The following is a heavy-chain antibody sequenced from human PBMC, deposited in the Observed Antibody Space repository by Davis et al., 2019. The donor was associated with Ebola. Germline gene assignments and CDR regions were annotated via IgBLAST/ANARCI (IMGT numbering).Heavy chain of an antibody. CDR3: VKVKRWLHNDAFDI. CDR1: GFTFSNFA. D-gene: IGHD5-24*01. V-gene: IGHV3-64D*06. Sequence: GGSLRLSCSASGFTFSNFAVHWVRQAPGKGLEYVASINSNGGSTFYADSVKDRFNISRDNSKNMLFLQMSSLRTEDTALYYCVKVKRWLHNDAFDIWGQGTMVTVSS. J-gene: IGHJ3*02. CDR2: INSNGGST.